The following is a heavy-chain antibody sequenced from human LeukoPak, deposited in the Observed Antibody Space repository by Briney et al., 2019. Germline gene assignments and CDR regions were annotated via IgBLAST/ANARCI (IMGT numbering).Heavy chain of an antibody. CDR2: IYPGDSDA. J-gene: IGHJ3*02. CDR1: GYSFTSYW. D-gene: IGHD2-15*01. CDR3: ARRGGLTDAFDI. V-gene: IGHV5-51*01. Sequence: GESLKISCKASGYSFTSYWIAWVRQMPGKGLEWMGIIYPGDSDARDSPSFQGQVTISVDKSISTAYLQWSSLKPSDTAMYYCARRGGLTDAFDIWGQGTMVTVSS.